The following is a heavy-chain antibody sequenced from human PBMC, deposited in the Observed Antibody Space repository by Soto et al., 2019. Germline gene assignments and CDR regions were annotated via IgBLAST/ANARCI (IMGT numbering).Heavy chain of an antibody. CDR3: ARQSVSGSTTAPGVYYYYGIDV. CDR2: IDPSDSYT. V-gene: IGHV5-10-1*01. J-gene: IGHJ6*02. Sequence: PGESLKISCKGSGYSFTSYWISWVRQMPGKGLEWMGRIDPSDSYTNYSPSFQGHVTISADKSISTAYLQWSSLKASDTAMYYCARQSVSGSTTAPGVYYYYGIDVWGQGTTVTVSS. D-gene: IGHD2-2*01. CDR1: GYSFTSYW.